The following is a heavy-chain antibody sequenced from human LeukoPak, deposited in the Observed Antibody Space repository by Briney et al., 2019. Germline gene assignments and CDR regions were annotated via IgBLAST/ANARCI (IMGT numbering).Heavy chain of an antibody. D-gene: IGHD1-26*01. Sequence: GGSLRLSCAASGFTFSSYAMHWVRQAPGKGLEWVAVISYDGSNKYYADSVKGRFTISRDNAKNSLYLQMNSLRAEDTAVYYCARASGSWPFDYWGQGTLVAVSS. CDR1: GFTFSSYA. CDR2: ISYDGSNK. J-gene: IGHJ4*02. V-gene: IGHV3-30-3*01. CDR3: ARASGSWPFDY.